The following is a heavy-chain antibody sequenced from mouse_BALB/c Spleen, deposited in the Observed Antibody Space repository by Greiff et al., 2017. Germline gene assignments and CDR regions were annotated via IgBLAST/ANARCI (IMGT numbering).Heavy chain of an antibody. J-gene: IGHJ2*01. CDR1: GYTFTSYW. CDR3: ARGYYGSSWDY. Sequence: QVQLQQSGAELAKPGASVKMSCKASGYTFTSYWMHWVKQRPGQGLEWIGYINPSTGYTEYNQKFKDKATLTADKSSSTAYMQLSSLTSEDSAVYYCARGYYGSSWDYWGQGTTLTVSS. V-gene: IGHV1-7*01. D-gene: IGHD1-1*01. CDR2: INPSTGYT.